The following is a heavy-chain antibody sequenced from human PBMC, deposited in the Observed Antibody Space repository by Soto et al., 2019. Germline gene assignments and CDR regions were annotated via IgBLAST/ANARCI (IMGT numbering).Heavy chain of an antibody. CDR3: SREGYSTNSTDYYYYGMDV. CDR1: GGTFSSYA. V-gene: IGHV1-69*13. CDR2: IIPIFGTA. D-gene: IGHD6-13*01. Sequence: VASVKVSCKASGGTFSSYAISWVRQAPGQGLEWMGGIIPIFGTANYAQKFQGRVTITADESTSTAYMELSSLRSEDTAVYYCSREGYSTNSTDYYYYGMDVWGQGTTVTVSS. J-gene: IGHJ6*02.